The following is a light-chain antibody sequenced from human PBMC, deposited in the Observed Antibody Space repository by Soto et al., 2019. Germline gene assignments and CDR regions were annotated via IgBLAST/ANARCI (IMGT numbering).Light chain of an antibody. CDR2: LGS. CDR1: QSLLHSNGYNY. V-gene: IGKV2-28*01. Sequence: DIVVTQSPLSLPVTPGEPASISCRSSQSLLHSNGYNYLDWYLQKPVQSPQLLIYLGSNRASGVPDRFSGGGSGTDFTLKISRVEAEDVGLYYCMQALQAPLTFGQGTKVE. CDR3: MQALQAPLT. J-gene: IGKJ1*01.